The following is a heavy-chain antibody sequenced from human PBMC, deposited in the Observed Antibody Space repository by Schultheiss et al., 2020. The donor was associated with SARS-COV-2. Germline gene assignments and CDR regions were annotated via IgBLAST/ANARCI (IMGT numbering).Heavy chain of an antibody. D-gene: IGHD6-13*01. CDR2: ISGSGGST. CDR1: GFTFSSYG. Sequence: GGSLRLSCAASGFTFSSYGMHWVRQAPGKGLEWVSAISGSGGSTYYADSVKGRFTISRDNSKNTLYLQMNSLRAEDTAVYYCAKEQQLVRYGMDVWGQGTTVTVSS. CDR3: AKEQQLVRYGMDV. J-gene: IGHJ6*02. V-gene: IGHV3-23*01.